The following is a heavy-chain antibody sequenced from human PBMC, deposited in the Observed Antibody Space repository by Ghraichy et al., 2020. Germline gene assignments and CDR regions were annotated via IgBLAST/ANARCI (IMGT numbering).Heavy chain of an antibody. Sequence: ASVKVSCKASGYTFTSYAMHWVRQAPGQRLEWMGWINAGNGNTKYSQKFQGRVTITRDTSASTAYMELSSLRSEDTAVYYCARDLVGLDYYGSGSYGYWGQGTLVTVSS. V-gene: IGHV1-3*01. CDR2: INAGNGNT. CDR3: ARDLVGLDYYGSGSYGY. J-gene: IGHJ4*02. D-gene: IGHD3-10*01. CDR1: GYTFTSYA.